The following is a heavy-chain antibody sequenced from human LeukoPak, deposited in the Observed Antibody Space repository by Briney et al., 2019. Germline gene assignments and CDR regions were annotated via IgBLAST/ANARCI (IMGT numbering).Heavy chain of an antibody. CDR2: IYYSGST. CDR1: GGSISSYY. D-gene: IGHD2-21*02. CDR3: ARVTTYCGGDCYHDAFDI. J-gene: IGHJ3*02. Sequence: SETLSLTCTVSGGSISSYYWSWIRQPPGKGLEWIGYIYYSGSTNYNPSLKSRVTISVDTSKNQFSLKLSSVTAADTAVYYCARVTTYCGGDCYHDAFDIWGQGTMVTVSS. V-gene: IGHV4-59*12.